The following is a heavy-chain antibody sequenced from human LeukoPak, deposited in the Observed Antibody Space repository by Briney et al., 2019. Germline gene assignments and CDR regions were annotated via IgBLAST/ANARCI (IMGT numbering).Heavy chain of an antibody. CDR3: ARGAEYSSSDFDY. CDR2: INHSGST. V-gene: IGHV4-34*01. J-gene: IGHJ4*02. Sequence: KPSETLSLTCAVYGGSFSGYYWSWIRQPPWKGLGVIGEINHSGSTNYNPSLKSRVTISVDTSKNQFSLKLSSVTAADTAVYYCARGAEYSSSDFDYWGQGTLVTVSS. D-gene: IGHD6-6*01. CDR1: GGSFSGYY.